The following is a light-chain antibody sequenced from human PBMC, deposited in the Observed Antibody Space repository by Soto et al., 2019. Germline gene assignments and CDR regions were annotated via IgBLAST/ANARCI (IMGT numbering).Light chain of an antibody. Sequence: QLVLTQSPSASASLGASVKLTCTLSSGHSRYAIAWHQQQPEKGPRYLMKLNSDGSHSKGDGIPDRFSGSSSGAERYLTIYSLQSEDEADYYSQTWGTGTVVFGGGTKVTVL. CDR3: QTWGTGTVV. J-gene: IGLJ2*01. CDR1: SGHSRYA. V-gene: IGLV4-69*01. CDR2: LNSDGSH.